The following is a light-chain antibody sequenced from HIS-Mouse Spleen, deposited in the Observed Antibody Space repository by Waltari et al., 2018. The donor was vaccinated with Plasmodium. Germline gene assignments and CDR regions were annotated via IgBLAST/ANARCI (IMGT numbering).Light chain of an antibody. J-gene: IGLJ3*02. CDR3: YSTDSSGNHRV. CDR2: EDS. V-gene: IGLV3-10*01. Sequence: YELTQPPSVSVSPGQTARHTCSGDALPKKYAYWYQQKAGQAPVLVIYEDSKRPSGIPERFSGSSSGTMATLTISGAQVEDEADYYCYSTDSSGNHRVFGGGTKLTVL. CDR1: ALPKKY.